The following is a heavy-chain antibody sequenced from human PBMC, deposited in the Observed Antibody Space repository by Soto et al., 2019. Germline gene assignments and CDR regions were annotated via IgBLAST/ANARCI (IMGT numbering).Heavy chain of an antibody. D-gene: IGHD3-22*01. Sequence: SGPTLVNPTQTLTLTWTFSGLSRITIVMRVSRIRQPPGKALEWLARIDWDDDKFYSTSLKTRLTISKDTSKNRVVLTMTNMDPVDTATYYCARIRSSGYYSDAFDIWGQGTMVTVSS. V-gene: IGHV2-70*04. CDR2: IDWDDDK. J-gene: IGHJ3*02. CDR3: ARIRSSGYYSDAFDI. CDR1: GLSRITIVMR.